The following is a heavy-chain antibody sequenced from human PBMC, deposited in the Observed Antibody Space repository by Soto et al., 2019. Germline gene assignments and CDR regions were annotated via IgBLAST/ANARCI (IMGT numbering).Heavy chain of an antibody. D-gene: IGHD3-3*01. V-gene: IGHV3-23*01. CDR2: ISGSGDNT. CDR1: GXSFSDYS. CDR3: AKGRAVTVYGVDFLFDY. Sequence: GSLRLSCNASGXSFSDYSMTWVRQAPGKGLEWVSVISGSGDNTFYAASVKGRLAISRDNSKNVMYLQMNSLSDDDAAVYFFAKGRAVTVYGVDFLFDYWGLGTLGTVSS. J-gene: IGHJ4*01.